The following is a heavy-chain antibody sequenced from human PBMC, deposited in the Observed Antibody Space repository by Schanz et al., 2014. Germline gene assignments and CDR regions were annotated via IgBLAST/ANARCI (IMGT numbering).Heavy chain of an antibody. CDR2: ISDSGTYT. Sequence: EVQLLESGGGLVQPGGSLRLSCAASGITFSSYAMTWVRQAPGKGLEWLSYISDSGTYTNYADSVKGRFTISRDNAKNSLYLEMNSLRAEDTALYYCARDRRNADLDYWGQGTLVTVSP. CDR3: ARDRRNADLDY. J-gene: IGHJ4*02. CDR1: GITFSSYA. V-gene: IGHV3-48*01. D-gene: IGHD1-1*01.